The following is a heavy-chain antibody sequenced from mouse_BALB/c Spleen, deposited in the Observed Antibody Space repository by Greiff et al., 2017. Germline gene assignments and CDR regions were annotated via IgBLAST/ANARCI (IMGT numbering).Heavy chain of an antibody. CDR1: GYTFTSYW. J-gene: IGHJ3*01. CDR3: ARSRTSWFAY. CDR2: INPSTGYT. V-gene: IGHV1-7*01. Sequence: VQRVESGAELAKPGASVKMSCKASGYTFTSYWMHWVKQRPGQGLEWIGYINPSTGYTEYNQKFKDKATLTADKSSSTAYMQLSSLTSEDSAVYYCARSRTSWFAYWGQGTLVTVSA.